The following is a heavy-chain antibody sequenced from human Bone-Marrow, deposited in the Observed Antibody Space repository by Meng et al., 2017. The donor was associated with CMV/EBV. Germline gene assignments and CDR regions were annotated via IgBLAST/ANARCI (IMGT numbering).Heavy chain of an antibody. Sequence: GGSLRLSCAASGFTFSSYAMHWVRQAPGKGLEWVANIRFDGTNKYHADSVKGRFTISRDNAKNSLFLQMNSLRAEDTAVYYCAILSVLVLMVNLGESFDSWGQGTLVTVSS. D-gene: IGHD2-8*01. J-gene: IGHJ4*02. CDR2: IRFDGTNK. V-gene: IGHV3-30*02. CDR3: AILSVLVLMVNLGESFDS. CDR1: GFTFSSYA.